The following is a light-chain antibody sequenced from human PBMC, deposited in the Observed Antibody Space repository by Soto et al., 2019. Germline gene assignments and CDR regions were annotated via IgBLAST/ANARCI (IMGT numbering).Light chain of an antibody. J-gene: IGKJ1*01. CDR2: DAS. CDR1: QSVGTF. Sequence: EIMLTQSPATLSLSPGERATLSCRASQSVGTFFAWYQQKPGQAPRLLIYDASNRATGIPARFSGSGSGTDFTLTISSLEPEDFAVYYCQQCDSWPQWTFGQGTKVDIK. CDR3: QQCDSWPQWT. V-gene: IGKV3-11*01.